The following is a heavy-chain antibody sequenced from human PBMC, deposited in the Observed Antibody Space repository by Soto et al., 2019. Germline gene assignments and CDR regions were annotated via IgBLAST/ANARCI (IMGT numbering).Heavy chain of an antibody. J-gene: IGHJ4*02. V-gene: IGHV3-23*01. CDR2: ISGSGGST. Sequence: PGGSLRLSCAASGFTFSSYAMSWVRQAPGKGLEWVSAISGSGGSTYYADSVKGRFTIPRDNSKNTLYLQMNSLRAEDTAVYYCAKDSLAAAAENYFDYWGQGTLVTVSS. CDR3: AKDSLAAAAENYFDY. D-gene: IGHD6-13*01. CDR1: GFTFSSYA.